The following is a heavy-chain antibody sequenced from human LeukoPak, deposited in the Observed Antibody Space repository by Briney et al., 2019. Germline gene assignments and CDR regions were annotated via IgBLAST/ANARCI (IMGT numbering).Heavy chain of an antibody. CDR3: VKDLTAVAVTSDY. J-gene: IGHJ4*02. CDR1: GFTFSSYA. CDR2: ISSNGCST. Sequence: GGSLRLSCCASGFTFSSYAMHWVRRAPGKGVEYVSPISSNGCSTYYADSVKGRFTISRDNSKNTLHLQMSSLRAEDTAVYYCVKDLTAVAVTSDYWGQGTLVTVSS. D-gene: IGHD6-19*01. V-gene: IGHV3-64D*06.